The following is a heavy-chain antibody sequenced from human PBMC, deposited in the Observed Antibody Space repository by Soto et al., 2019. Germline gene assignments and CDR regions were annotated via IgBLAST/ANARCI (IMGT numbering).Heavy chain of an antibody. CDR1: GYSFTSYW. CDR3: ARQGTIFGNYYYYGMDV. V-gene: IGHV5-10-1*01. J-gene: IGHJ6*02. Sequence: PGESLKISCKGSGYSFTSYWISWVRQMPGKGLEWMGRIDPSDSYTNYSPSFQGHVTISADKSISTAYLQWSSLKASDTAMYYCARQGTIFGNYYYYGMDVWGQGTTVTVSS. CDR2: IDPSDSYT. D-gene: IGHD3-3*01.